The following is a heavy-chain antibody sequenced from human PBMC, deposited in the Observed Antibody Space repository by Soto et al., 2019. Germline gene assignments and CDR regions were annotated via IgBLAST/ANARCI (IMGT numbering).Heavy chain of an antibody. Sequence: ASVKVSCKVSGYTLTELSINWVRQAPGKGLEWMGGFDPEDGEIIYAEKFQGRVTMTEDTSTDTAYMELSSLRSEDTAVYYCATGKGSGWTVFDFWGQGTLVTVSS. CDR1: GYTLTELS. V-gene: IGHV1-24*01. CDR3: ATGKGSGWTVFDF. J-gene: IGHJ4*02. D-gene: IGHD6-19*01. CDR2: FDPEDGEI.